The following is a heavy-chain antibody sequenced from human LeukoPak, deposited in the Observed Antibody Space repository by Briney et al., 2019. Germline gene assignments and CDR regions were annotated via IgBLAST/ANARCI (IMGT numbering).Heavy chain of an antibody. D-gene: IGHD4-11*01. V-gene: IGHV3-20*04. Sequence: GGSLRLSCAASGFTFDDYGMTWVRQAPGKGPEWVSGINWNGGNTGYADSVKGRFTISRDNAQNSLYLQMNSLRAEDTALYYCARVASNYDFDYWGQGTLVSVSS. J-gene: IGHJ4*02. CDR1: GFTFDDYG. CDR3: ARVASNYDFDY. CDR2: INWNGGNT.